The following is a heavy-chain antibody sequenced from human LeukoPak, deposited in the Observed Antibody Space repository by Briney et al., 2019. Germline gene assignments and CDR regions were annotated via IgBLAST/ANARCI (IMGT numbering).Heavy chain of an antibody. D-gene: IGHD6-19*01. CDR1: GFTFSSYA. J-gene: IGHJ5*02. CDR2: IPYDGSNK. Sequence: GGSLRLSCAASGFTFSSYAMHWVRQAPGKGLEWVEVIPYDGSNKYYADSVKGRFTISRDNSKNTLYLQMNSLRAEDTAVYYCARDRQWLANSNWFDPWGQGTLVTVSS. V-gene: IGHV3-30-3*01. CDR3: ARDRQWLANSNWFDP.